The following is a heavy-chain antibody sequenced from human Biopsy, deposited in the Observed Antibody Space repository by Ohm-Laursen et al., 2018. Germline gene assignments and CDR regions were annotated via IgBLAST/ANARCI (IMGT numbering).Heavy chain of an antibody. J-gene: IGHJ2*01. V-gene: IGHV4-59*01. D-gene: IGHD3-22*01. CDR1: GDSISSYY. Sequence: GTLSLTCTVSGDSISSYYWSWIRQPPGKGLQWIGYVYYTGSTDYNPSLQSRVTISVDTSKNHFSLRLRSVTPADTAIYYCARDRGYYSDRTVPGYFDLWAVAPWSLSPQ. CDR3: ARDRGYYSDRTVPGYFDL. CDR2: VYYTGST.